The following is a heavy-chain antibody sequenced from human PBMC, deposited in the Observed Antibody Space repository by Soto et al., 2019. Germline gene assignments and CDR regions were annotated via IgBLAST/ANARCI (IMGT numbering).Heavy chain of an antibody. J-gene: IGHJ5*02. CDR1: GGSMSSYY. Sequence: SETLSLTCIVSGGSMSSYYWGWIRQPPGKGLEWIGYIYHSGSTYYNPSLKSRVTISVDRSKNQFSLKLSSVTAADTAVYYCARVPGPWGQGTLVTVSS. V-gene: IGHV4-59*12. CDR2: IYHSGST. CDR3: ARVPGP.